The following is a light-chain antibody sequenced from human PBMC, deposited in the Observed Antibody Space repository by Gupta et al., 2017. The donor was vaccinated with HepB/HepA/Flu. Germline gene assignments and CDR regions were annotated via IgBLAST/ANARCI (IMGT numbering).Light chain of an antibody. CDR2: AAS. J-gene: IGKJ4*01. CDR3: QQYDTSPLT. CDR1: QSVNSRN. Sequence: EMVLPQSPGLLSFSPGERATLSCRASQSVNSRNLAWYHQKPGQAPRLLIYAASSRDTGIPDRISGSGSGTDFTLTISRLEPEDFAVYYCQQYDTSPLTFGGGTKVEIK. V-gene: IGKV3-20*01.